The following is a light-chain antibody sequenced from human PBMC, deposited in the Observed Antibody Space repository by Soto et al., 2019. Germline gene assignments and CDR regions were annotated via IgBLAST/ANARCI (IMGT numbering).Light chain of an antibody. J-gene: IGKJ2*01. CDR2: DAS. CDR1: QSVSSSN. V-gene: IGKV3D-20*01. CDR3: QQYGSSPYT. Sequence: EIVLTQSPATLSLSPGERATRACGASQSVSSSNLAWYQQKPGLAPKLLMYDASSRATGIPDRFSGSGSGTDFTLTISRLEPEDFAVYYCQQYGSSPYTFGQGTKLEIK.